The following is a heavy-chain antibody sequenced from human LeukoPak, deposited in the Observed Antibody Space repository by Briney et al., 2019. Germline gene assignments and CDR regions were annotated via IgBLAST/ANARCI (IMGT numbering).Heavy chain of an antibody. CDR3: ARQTAGNDAFDI. Sequence: PSETLSLTCIVSGGSISSYYWSWIRQPAGKGLEWIARIYSIGSTNYNPSLKSRVTTSVDTSKNQFSLKVSSVTAADTAVYYCARQTAGNDAFDIWGQGTTVTVSS. V-gene: IGHV4-4*07. CDR1: GGSISSYY. J-gene: IGHJ3*02. CDR2: IYSIGST. D-gene: IGHD6-19*01.